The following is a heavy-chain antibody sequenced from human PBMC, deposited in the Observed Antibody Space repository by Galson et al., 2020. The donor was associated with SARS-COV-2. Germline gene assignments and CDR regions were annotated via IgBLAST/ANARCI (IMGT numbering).Heavy chain of an antibody. D-gene: IGHD1-20*01. J-gene: IGHJ4*02. V-gene: IGHV6-1*01. CDR2: TYYRSMWYN. Sequence: SQTLSLPCAISGHSVSRNNAAWNCIRQSPSRGLEWLGRTYYRSMWYNDYAVSVKSRISINPDTSKNQVSLHLNSVTPEGTAVYYCARGHNGATVSLFVLWGQGTLVTVSS. CDR3: ARGHNGATVSLFVL. CDR1: GHSVSRNNAA.